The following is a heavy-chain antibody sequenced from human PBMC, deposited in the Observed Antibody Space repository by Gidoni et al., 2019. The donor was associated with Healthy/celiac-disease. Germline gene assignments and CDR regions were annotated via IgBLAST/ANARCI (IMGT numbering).Heavy chain of an antibody. CDR2: IDPSDSYT. J-gene: IGHJ4*02. V-gene: IGHV5-10-1*03. Sequence: EVQLVQSGAEVKKPGESLRISCKGSGYSFTSYWISWVRQMPGKGLEWMGRIDPSDSYTNYSPSFQGHVTISADKSISTAYLQWSSLKTSDTAMYYCARQTKLRYFDWLLFFDYWGQGTLVTVSS. D-gene: IGHD3-9*01. CDR3: ARQTKLRYFDWLLFFDY. CDR1: GYSFTSYW.